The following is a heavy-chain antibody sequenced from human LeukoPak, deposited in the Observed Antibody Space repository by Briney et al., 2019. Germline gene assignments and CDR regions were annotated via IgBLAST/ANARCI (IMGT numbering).Heavy chain of an antibody. CDR1: GFTVSSKY. CDR2: ISYDGSNK. D-gene: IGHD3-16*01. V-gene: IGHV3-30-3*01. CDR3: ARDPDTYDYVWGSYYFDY. Sequence: PGGSLRLSCAASGFTVSSKYMSWVRQAPGKGLEWVAVISYDGSNKYYADSVKGRFTISRGNSKNTLYLQMNSLRAEDTAVYYCARDPDTYDYVWGSYYFDYWGQGTLVTVSS. J-gene: IGHJ4*02.